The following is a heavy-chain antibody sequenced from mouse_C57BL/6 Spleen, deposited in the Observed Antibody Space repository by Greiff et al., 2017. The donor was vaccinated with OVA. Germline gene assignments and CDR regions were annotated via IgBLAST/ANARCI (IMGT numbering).Heavy chain of an antibody. Sequence: VMLVESGPGLVQPSQSLSITCTVSGFSLTSYGVHWVRQSPGKGLEWLGVIWSGGSTDYNAAFISRLSISKDNSKSQVFFKMNSLQADDTAIYYCARMNYGNYFDYWGQGTTLTVSS. D-gene: IGHD2-1*01. CDR2: IWSGGST. CDR1: GFSLTSYG. V-gene: IGHV2-2*01. J-gene: IGHJ2*01. CDR3: ARMNYGNYFDY.